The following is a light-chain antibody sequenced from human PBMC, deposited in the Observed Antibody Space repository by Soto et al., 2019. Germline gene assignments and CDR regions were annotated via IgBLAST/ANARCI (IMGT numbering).Light chain of an antibody. CDR3: AAWDDSLSADVV. J-gene: IGLJ2*01. CDR2: RNN. Sequence: QSVLTQPPSASVTPGQRVTISCSGSSSNIGSNYVYWYQQLPGTAPKLLIYRNNQRPSGVPDRFSGSKSGTSASLAISGLRSEDEAEYYCAAWDDSLSADVVFGGGTKLTVL. CDR1: SSNIGSNY. V-gene: IGLV1-47*01.